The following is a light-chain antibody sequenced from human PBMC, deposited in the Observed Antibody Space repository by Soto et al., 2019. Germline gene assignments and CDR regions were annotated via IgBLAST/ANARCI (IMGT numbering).Light chain of an antibody. CDR3: SSYTSSSTPNV. Sequence: SALTQPASVSGSPWQSITLSCTGNSSDVGHYNYVSWYQQHPGKAPKVVIYDVSNRPSGISNRFSGSKSGNTASLTISGFQAEDEADYYCSSYTSSSTPNVFGTGTKVTVL. J-gene: IGLJ1*01. CDR2: DVS. CDR1: SSDVGHYNY. V-gene: IGLV2-14*01.